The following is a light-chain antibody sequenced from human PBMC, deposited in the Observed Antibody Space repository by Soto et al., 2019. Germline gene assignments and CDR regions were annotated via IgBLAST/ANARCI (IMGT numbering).Light chain of an antibody. J-gene: IGKJ2*01. CDR1: QSVRSY. V-gene: IGKV3-15*01. CDR2: GAS. Sequence: EIVMTQSPATLSVSPGDRATLSCRASQSVRSYLAWYQQKPGQLPRLLISGASTRATGFPARFSGSGSGTEFTLTISNLQSEDFTVYYCQQYNNWPYTFGQATKLEIK. CDR3: QQYNNWPYT.